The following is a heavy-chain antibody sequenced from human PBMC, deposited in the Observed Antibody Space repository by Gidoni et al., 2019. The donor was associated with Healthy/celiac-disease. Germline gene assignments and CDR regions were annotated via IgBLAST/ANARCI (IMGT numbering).Heavy chain of an antibody. Sequence: QVQLVQSGAEVQKPGASVKVSCKASGGTFSSYAISWVRQAPGQGLEWMGRIIPILGIANYAQKFQGRVTMTADKSTSTAYMELSSLRSEDTAVYDCAREGGPGSSEGMDVWGQGTTVTVSS. CDR2: IIPILGIA. CDR1: GGTFSSYA. V-gene: IGHV1-69*09. CDR3: AREGGPGSSEGMDV. D-gene: IGHD6-13*01. J-gene: IGHJ6*02.